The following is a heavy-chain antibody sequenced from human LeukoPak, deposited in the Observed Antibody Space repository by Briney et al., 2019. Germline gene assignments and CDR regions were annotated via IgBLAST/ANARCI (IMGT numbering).Heavy chain of an antibody. V-gene: IGHV3-23*01. D-gene: IGHD2-15*01. CDR1: GFTFSSYG. CDR2: ISGSGGST. J-gene: IGHJ4*02. Sequence: GGSLRLSCAASGFTFSSYGMSWVRQAPGKGLEWVSAISGSGGSTYYADSVKGRLTISRDNSKNTLYLQMNSLRAEDTAVYYCAKEPRYCSGGSCYGVDYWGQGTLVTVSS. CDR3: AKEPRYCSGGSCYGVDY.